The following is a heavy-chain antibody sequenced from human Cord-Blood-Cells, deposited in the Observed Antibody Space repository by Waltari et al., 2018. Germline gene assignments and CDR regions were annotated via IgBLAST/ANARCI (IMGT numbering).Heavy chain of an antibody. D-gene: IGHD6-13*01. J-gene: IGHJ1*01. V-gene: IGHV4-38-2*01. Sequence: QVQLQESGPGLVKPSETLSLTCAVSGYSISSGYYWGWIRQPPGKGLEWIGSIYHSGSTYSNPSLKSRVTISVDTSKTQFSLKLSSVTAADTAVYYCARKGAAAGTEYFQHWGQGTLVTVSS. CDR1: GYSISSGYY. CDR3: ARKGAAAGTEYFQH. CDR2: IYHSGST.